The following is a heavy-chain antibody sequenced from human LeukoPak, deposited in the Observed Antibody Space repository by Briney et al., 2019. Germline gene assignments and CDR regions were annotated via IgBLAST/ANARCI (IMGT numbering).Heavy chain of an antibody. V-gene: IGHV3-21*01. CDR3: AREPSSGWRDDLDY. J-gene: IGHJ4*02. CDR2: ISSSSSYI. CDR1: GFTFNNYA. Sequence: GGSLRLSCAASGFTFNNYAMSWVRQAPGKGLEWVSSISSSSSYIYYADSVKGRFTISRDNAKNSLYLQMNSLRAEDTAVYYCAREPSSGWRDDLDYWGQGTLVTVSS. D-gene: IGHD6-19*01.